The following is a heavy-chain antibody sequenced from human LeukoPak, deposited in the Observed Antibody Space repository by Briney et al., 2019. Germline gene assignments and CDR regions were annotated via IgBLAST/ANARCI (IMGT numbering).Heavy chain of an antibody. D-gene: IGHD2-21*01. CDR2: IGAGDKYT. CDR3: AKGTYCGGDCYYFDY. J-gene: IGHJ4*02. Sequence: PGGSPRLSCAASGFTLRNYAMSWVRQAPGKGLEWVSSIGAGDKYTYHIDSVKGRFTITRDNSKNTLYLQMNSLRAGDTAIYYCAKGTYCGGDCYYFDYWGQGTLVTVSS. CDR1: GFTLRNYA. V-gene: IGHV3-23*01.